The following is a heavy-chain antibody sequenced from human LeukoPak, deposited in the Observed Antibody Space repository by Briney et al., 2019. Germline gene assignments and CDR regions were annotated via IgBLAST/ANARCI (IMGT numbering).Heavy chain of an antibody. J-gene: IGHJ4*02. CDR1: GFTVSSNY. V-gene: IGHV3-53*01. CDR2: IYSGGST. D-gene: IGHD7-27*01. CDR3: ARDTGGDYFDY. Sequence: GGSLRLSCAASGFTVSSNYMSWVRQAPGKGLEWVSVIYSGGSTYYADSVKGRFTISRVNSKNTLYLQMNSLRAEDTAVYYCARDTGGDYFDYWGQGTLVTVSS.